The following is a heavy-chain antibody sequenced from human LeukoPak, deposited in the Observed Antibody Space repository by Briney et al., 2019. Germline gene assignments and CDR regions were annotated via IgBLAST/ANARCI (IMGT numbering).Heavy chain of an antibody. J-gene: IGHJ5*02. CDR2: ITTSSSYI. V-gene: IGHV3-21*01. CDR3: ARDLSQYYDTSDNWFDP. CDR1: GFTFSSYS. Sequence: MSGGSLRLSCAASGFTFSSYSMNWVRQAPGKGLEWVSSITTSSSYIYYADSVKGRFTISRDNAKNTLNLQMNSLRAEDTAVYYCARDLSQYYDTSDNWFDPWGQGTLVTVSS. D-gene: IGHD3-22*01.